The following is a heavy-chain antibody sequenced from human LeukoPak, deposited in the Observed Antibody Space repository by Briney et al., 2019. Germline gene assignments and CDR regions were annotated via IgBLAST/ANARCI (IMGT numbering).Heavy chain of an antibody. CDR3: ASNYYDSSGYYVY. CDR2: IYYSGST. V-gene: IGHV4-31*03. J-gene: IGHJ4*02. Sequence: SETLSLTCTVSGGSISSGGYYWSWIRQHPGKGLEWIGYIYYSGSTYYNPSLKSRVTISVDTSKNQFSLKLSSVTAADTAVYYCASNYYDSSGYYVYWGQGTLVTVSS. D-gene: IGHD3-22*01. CDR1: GGSISSGGYY.